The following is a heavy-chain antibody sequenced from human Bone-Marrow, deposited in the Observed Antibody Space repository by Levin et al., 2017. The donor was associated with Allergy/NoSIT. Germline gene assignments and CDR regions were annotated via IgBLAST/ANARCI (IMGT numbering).Heavy chain of an antibody. D-gene: IGHD3-22*01. CDR2: ISYDGSNK. J-gene: IGHJ4*02. V-gene: IGHV3-30*18. CDR1: GFTFSSYG. Sequence: LSLTCAASGFTFSSYGMHWVRQAPGKGLEWVAVISYDGSNKYYADSVKGRFTISRDNSKNTLYLQMNSLRAEDTAVYYCAKDSPTLVDYDSSGYLDYWGQGTLVTVSS. CDR3: AKDSPTLVDYDSSGYLDY.